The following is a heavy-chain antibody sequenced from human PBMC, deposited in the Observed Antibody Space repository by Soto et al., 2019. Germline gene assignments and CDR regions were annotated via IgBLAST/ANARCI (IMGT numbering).Heavy chain of an antibody. CDR1: GYTFTGYY. CDR3: ARSERWLHRFDY. V-gene: IGHV1-2*04. J-gene: IGHJ4*02. CDR2: INPNSGGT. Sequence: QVQLVQSGAEVKKPGASVKVSCKASGYTFTGYYMHWVRQAPGQGLEWMGWINPNSGGTNYAQKFQGWVTMARDSSISTAYMELSRLRSDDTAVYYCARSERWLHRFDYWCQGTLATVSS. D-gene: IGHD5-12*01.